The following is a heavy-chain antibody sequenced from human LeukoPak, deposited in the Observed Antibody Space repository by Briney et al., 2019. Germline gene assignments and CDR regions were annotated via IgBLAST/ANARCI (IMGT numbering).Heavy chain of an antibody. CDR2: IGSDTTIT. J-gene: IGHJ1*01. Sequence: RGSLRLSCAASGFTFSSHSMNWVRQAPGKGLEWVSYIGSDTTITHYADSVKGRFTISRDNAKNSLYLQMNSLRAEDTAVYYCATYSSLNRREFQYWGQGTLLTVSS. V-gene: IGHV3-48*01. CDR1: GFTFSSHS. CDR3: ATYSSLNRREFQY. D-gene: IGHD3-22*01.